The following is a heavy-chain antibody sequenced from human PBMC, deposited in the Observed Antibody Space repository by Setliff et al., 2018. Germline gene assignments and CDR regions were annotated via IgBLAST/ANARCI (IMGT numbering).Heavy chain of an antibody. V-gene: IGHV4-39*01. J-gene: IGHJ6*03. Sequence: SETLSLTCTVSGGSISTNTYFWGWIRQPPGKGLEWIGNTYYSGDTYYNPSLKSRVTISVDTSRNQFSLKLSSVTATDTAIYYCARHVGIRGRGYNYYYYYMDVWGKGTTVTVSS. CDR3: ARHVGIRGRGYNYYYYYMDV. CDR1: GGSISTNTYF. CDR2: TYYSGDT. D-gene: IGHD3-10*01.